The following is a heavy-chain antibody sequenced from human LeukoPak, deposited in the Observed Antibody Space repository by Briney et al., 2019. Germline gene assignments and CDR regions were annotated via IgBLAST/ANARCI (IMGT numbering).Heavy chain of an antibody. CDR3: ARVVTYYYGSGSYYSYYFDY. CDR2: IIPIFGTA. J-gene: IGHJ4*02. D-gene: IGHD3-10*01. V-gene: IGHV1-69*13. CDR1: GGTFSSYA. Sequence: SVRVSCKASGGTFSSYAISWVRQAPGQGLEWMGRIIPIFGTANYAQKFQGRVTITSDESTSTAYMELSSLRSEDTAVYYCARVVTYYYGSGSYYSYYFDYWGQGTLVTVSS.